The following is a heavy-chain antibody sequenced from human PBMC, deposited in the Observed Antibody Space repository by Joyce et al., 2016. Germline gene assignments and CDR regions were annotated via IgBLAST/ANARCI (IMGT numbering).Heavy chain of an antibody. CDR3: ARERPVCAGDCQDAFYL. Sequence: EVQLVESGGGLVKPGGSLRLSCAASGFAFRDYRMNWVRQAPGKGLDWVASINRDGSYIYYTDSVKGRFTISRDNAKNSLYLHMNSLRGEDTAIYFCARERPVCAGDCQDAFYLWGQGTLVTVSS. D-gene: IGHD2-21*02. CDR2: INRDGSYI. V-gene: IGHV3-21*02. J-gene: IGHJ3*01. CDR1: GFAFRDYR.